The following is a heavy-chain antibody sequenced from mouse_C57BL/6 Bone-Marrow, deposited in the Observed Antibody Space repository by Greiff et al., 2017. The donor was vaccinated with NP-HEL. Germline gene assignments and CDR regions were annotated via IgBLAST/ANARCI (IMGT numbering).Heavy chain of an antibody. J-gene: IGHJ4*01. V-gene: IGHV5-12*01. Sequence: DVKLVESGGGLVQPGGSLKLSCAASGFTFSDYYMYWVRQTPEKRLEWVAYISNGGGSTYYPDTVKGRFTISRDNAKNTLYLQMSRLKSEDTAMYYCARHYYSNYCYAMDYWGQGTSVTVSS. CDR3: ARHYYSNYCYAMDY. CDR1: GFTFSDYY. D-gene: IGHD2-5*01. CDR2: ISNGGGST.